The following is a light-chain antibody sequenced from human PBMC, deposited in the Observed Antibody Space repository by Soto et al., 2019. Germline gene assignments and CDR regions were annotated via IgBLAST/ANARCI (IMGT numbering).Light chain of an antibody. V-gene: IGKV3D-20*01. CDR1: QSVSSNY. CDR2: AAS. CDR3: QQYATSVTT. J-gene: IGKJ5*01. Sequence: PGERATLSCVASQSVSSNYLAEYQQKPGLAPRLLIFAASRRATDIPDRFSGSGSGTDFTLTISRLEPEDFAVFYCQQYATSVTTFGQGTRL.